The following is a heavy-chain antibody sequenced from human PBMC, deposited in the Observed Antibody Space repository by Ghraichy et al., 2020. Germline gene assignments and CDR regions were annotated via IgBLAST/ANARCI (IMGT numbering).Heavy chain of an antibody. Sequence: GGSLRLSCAASGFTVSSNYMSWVRQAPGKGLEWVSVIYSGGSTYYAGSVKGRFTISRDNSKNTLYLQMNSLRAGDTAVYYCARAPNAAAEVYWGQGTLVTVSS. CDR2: IYSGGST. D-gene: IGHD6-13*01. J-gene: IGHJ4*02. CDR3: ARAPNAAAEVY. CDR1: GFTVSSNY. V-gene: IGHV3-53*01.